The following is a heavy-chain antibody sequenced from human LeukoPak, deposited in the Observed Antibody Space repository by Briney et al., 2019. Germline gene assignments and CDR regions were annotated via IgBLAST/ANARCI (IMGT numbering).Heavy chain of an antibody. D-gene: IGHD2-2*01. CDR3: AAWGYYCSSTSCYPTPGNWFDP. J-gene: IGHJ5*02. Sequence: SETLSLTCTVSGGSISSGDYYWSWIRQPPGKGLEWIGYIYYSGSTYYNPSLKSRVTISVDTSKNQFSLKLSSVTAADTAVYYCAAWGYYCSSTSCYPTPGNWFDPWGQGTLVTVSS. CDR2: IYYSGST. V-gene: IGHV4-30-4*01. CDR1: GGSISSGDYY.